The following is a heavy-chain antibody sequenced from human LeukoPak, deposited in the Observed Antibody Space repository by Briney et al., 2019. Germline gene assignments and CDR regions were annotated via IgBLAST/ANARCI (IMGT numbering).Heavy chain of an antibody. Sequence: SVKVSCKASGGTFSSYAISWVRQAPGQGLEWMGRIIPILGIANYAQKFQGRVTITADKSTSTAYMELSSLRSEDTAVYFCASKDSSGWYEEAWGQGTLVTVSS. J-gene: IGHJ5*02. CDR2: IIPILGIA. CDR3: ASKDSSGWYEEA. V-gene: IGHV1-69*04. CDR1: GGTFSSYA. D-gene: IGHD6-19*01.